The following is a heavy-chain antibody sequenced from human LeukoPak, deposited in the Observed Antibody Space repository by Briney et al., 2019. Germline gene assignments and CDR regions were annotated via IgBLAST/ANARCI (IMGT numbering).Heavy chain of an antibody. CDR1: GYTFASYD. J-gene: IGHJ4*02. D-gene: IGHD5-24*01. CDR2: MNPNSGNT. Sequence: ASVKVSCKASGYTFASYDINWVRQATGQGLEWMGWMNPNSGNTGYKQKFQGRVTMTRNTSISTAYMELTSLRSEDTAVYYCARANGYNKDHWGQGTLVTVSS. CDR3: ARANGYNKDH. V-gene: IGHV1-8*02.